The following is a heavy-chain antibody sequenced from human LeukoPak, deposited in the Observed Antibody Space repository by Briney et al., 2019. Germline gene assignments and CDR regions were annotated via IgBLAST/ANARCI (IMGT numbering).Heavy chain of an antibody. Sequence: PGGSLRLSCAASGFTFSSYWMSSVRQAPGKGLEWVANIKQDGSEKYYVDSVKGRFTISRDNAKNSLYLQMNSLRAEDTAVYYCARELSSSWSYYFDYWGQGTLVTVSS. V-gene: IGHV3-7*01. CDR2: IKQDGSEK. CDR3: ARELSSSWSYYFDY. J-gene: IGHJ4*02. D-gene: IGHD6-13*01. CDR1: GFTFSSYW.